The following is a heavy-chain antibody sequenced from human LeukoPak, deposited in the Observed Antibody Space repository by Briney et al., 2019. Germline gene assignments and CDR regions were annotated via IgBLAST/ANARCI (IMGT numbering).Heavy chain of an antibody. J-gene: IGHJ4*02. CDR1: GGSISSYY. CDR2: IYYSGST. D-gene: IGHD6-19*01. V-gene: IGHV4-59*12. Sequence: SETLSLTCTVSGGSISSYYWSWIRQPPGKGLEWIGYIYYSGSTNYNPSLKSRVTISVDTSKNQFSLKLSSVTAADTAVYYCASGTGYSSGRHTYDYWGQGTLVTVSS. CDR3: ASGTGYSSGRHTYDY.